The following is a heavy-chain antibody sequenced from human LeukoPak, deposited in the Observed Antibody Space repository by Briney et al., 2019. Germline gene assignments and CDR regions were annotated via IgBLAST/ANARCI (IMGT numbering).Heavy chain of an antibody. CDR2: LCYSGST. CDR3: ARQAISGYDPPPFDS. V-gene: IGHV4-59*04. CDR1: GGSISSSY. Sequence: SETLSLTCTVSGGSISSSYWSWIRQPPGKGLEWIGNLCYSGSTYYNPSLKSRVTISVDTSKNQFSLKLSSVTAADTAVYYCARQAISGYDPPPFDSWGQGALVSVSS. J-gene: IGHJ4*02. D-gene: IGHD5-12*01.